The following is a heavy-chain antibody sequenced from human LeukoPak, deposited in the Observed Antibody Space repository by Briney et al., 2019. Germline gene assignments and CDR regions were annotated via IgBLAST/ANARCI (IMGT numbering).Heavy chain of an antibody. D-gene: IGHD2-15*01. CDR3: ARGPDCSGGICYSGFFDY. CDR2: IYYSGST. Sequence: SETLSLTCTVSGCSISSGGYYWSWIRQHPGKRLEWIGYIYYSGSTYYNPSLKSRVTISVDTSKNQFSLKLSSVTAADTAVYYCARGPDCSGGICYSGFFDYWGQGTLVTVSS. V-gene: IGHV4-31*03. CDR1: GCSISSGGYY. J-gene: IGHJ4*02.